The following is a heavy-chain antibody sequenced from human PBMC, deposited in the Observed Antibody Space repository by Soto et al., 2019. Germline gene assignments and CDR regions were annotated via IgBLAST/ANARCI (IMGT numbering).Heavy chain of an antibody. Sequence: QVQLVQSGAEVKKPGASVKVSCKASGYTFSTYGISWVRQAPGQGLEWMGWINAYNGDTKYTERLQGRVTMTTDTSTSTAYMELRSLGSDDTAVYYCARRATGGMDVWDQGTTVTVFS. CDR1: GYTFSTYG. CDR3: ARRATGGMDV. D-gene: IGHD5-12*01. V-gene: IGHV1-18*01. J-gene: IGHJ6*02. CDR2: INAYNGDT.